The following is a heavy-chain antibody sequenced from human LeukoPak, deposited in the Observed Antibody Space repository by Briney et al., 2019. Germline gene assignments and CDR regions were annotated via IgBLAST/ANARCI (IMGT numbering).Heavy chain of an antibody. CDR2: INPSGGST. CDR3: ARTSRVGSGWPPGY. CDR1: GHTFTRYY. V-gene: IGHV1-46*01. J-gene: IGHJ4*02. Sequence: ASVKVSCKASGHTFTRYYMHWVRQAPGQGLEWMGIINPSGGSTSYAQKFQGRVTMTRDMSTSTVYMELSSLTSEDTAVYYCARTSRVGSGWPPGYWGQGTRVTVSS. D-gene: IGHD6-19*01.